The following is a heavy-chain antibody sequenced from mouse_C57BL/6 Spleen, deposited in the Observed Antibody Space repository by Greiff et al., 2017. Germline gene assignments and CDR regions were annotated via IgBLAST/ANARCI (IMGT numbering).Heavy chain of an antibody. Sequence: VMLVESGPGLVQPSQSLSITCTVSGFSLTSYGVHWVRQSPGKGLEWLGVIWSGGSTDYNAAFISRLSISKDNSKSQVFFKMNSLQADDTAIYYCARNTYYSNYEHAMDYWGQGTSVTVSS. CDR2: IWSGGST. CDR3: ARNTYYSNYEHAMDY. D-gene: IGHD2-5*01. J-gene: IGHJ4*01. V-gene: IGHV2-2*01. CDR1: GFSLTSYG.